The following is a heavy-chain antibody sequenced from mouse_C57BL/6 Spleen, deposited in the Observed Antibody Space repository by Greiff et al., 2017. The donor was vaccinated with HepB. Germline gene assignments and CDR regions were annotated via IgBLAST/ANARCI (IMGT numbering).Heavy chain of an antibody. V-gene: IGHV14-4*01. D-gene: IGHD3-2*02. CDR2: IDPENGDT. Sequence: VHVKQSGAELVRPGASVKLSCTASGFNIKDDYMHWVKQRPEQGLEWIGWIDPENGDTEYASKFQGKATITADTSSNTAYLQLSSLTSEDTAVYYCTRAAQAAYWGQGTLVTVSA. J-gene: IGHJ3*01. CDR1: GFNIKDDY. CDR3: TRAAQAAY.